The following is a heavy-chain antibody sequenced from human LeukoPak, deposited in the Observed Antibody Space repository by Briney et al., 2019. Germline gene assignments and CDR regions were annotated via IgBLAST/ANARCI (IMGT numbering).Heavy chain of an antibody. D-gene: IGHD3-10*01. J-gene: IGHJ6*02. CDR1: GFTFSSCE. Sequence: GGSLRLSCAASGFTFSSCEMNWVRQAPGKGLEWVSYISSSGSTIYYADSVKGRFTISRDNAKNSLYLQMNSLRAEDTAVYYCARELITMVRGVKRGYGMDVWGQGTTVTVSS. CDR2: ISSSGSTI. CDR3: ARELITMVRGVKRGYGMDV. V-gene: IGHV3-48*03.